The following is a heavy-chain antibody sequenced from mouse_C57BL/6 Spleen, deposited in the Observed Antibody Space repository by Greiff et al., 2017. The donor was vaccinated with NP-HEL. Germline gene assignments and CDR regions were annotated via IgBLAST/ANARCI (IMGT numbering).Heavy chain of an antibody. V-gene: IGHV1-81*01. CDR3: ARGRDCSGYYAMDY. D-gene: IGHD3-2*02. CDR2: IYPRSGNT. J-gene: IGHJ4*01. CDR1: GYTFTSYG. Sequence: VQLQQSGAELARPGASVKLSCTASGYTFTSYGISWVKQRTGQGLEWIGEIYPRSGNTYYNEKFKGKATLTADKSSSTAYMELRSLTSEYATVYDSARGRDCSGYYAMDYWGQGTSVTVSS.